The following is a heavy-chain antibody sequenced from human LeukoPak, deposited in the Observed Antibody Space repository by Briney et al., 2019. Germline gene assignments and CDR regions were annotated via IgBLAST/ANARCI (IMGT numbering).Heavy chain of an antibody. J-gene: IGHJ5*02. CDR2: ISDSGGNT. V-gene: IGHV3-23*01. CDR3: AKLDSSGCYYNQPHNWFDP. CDR1: GFTFSSYA. D-gene: IGHD3-10*01. Sequence: GGSLRLSCAASGFTFSSYAMSWVRQAPGKGLEWVAAISDSGGNTYYADSVKGRFTISRDNSKNTLYLQMNSLIAEDTAVYYCAKLDSSGCYYNQPHNWFDPWGEGTLVTVSP.